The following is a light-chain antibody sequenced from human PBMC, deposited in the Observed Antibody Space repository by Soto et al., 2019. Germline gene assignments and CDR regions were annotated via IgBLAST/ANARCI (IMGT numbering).Light chain of an antibody. Sequence: LTQPPSVSGAPGERVTISCTGSSSNIGAGYDVHWYQQLPGTAPKLLIYGNSNRPSGVPDRFSGSKSGTSASLAITGLQAEDEADYYCQSYDSSLSGWVFGGGTKLTVL. J-gene: IGLJ3*02. V-gene: IGLV1-40*01. CDR2: GNS. CDR1: SSNIGAGYD. CDR3: QSYDSSLSGWV.